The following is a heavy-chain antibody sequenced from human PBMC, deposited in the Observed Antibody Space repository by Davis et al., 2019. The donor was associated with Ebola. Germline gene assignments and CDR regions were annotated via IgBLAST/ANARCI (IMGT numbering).Heavy chain of an antibody. CDR1: GFTFSSYS. V-gene: IGHV3-21*01. CDR3: AATYDTSGYPTDY. CDR2: ISSSSYYI. D-gene: IGHD3-22*01. Sequence: PGGSLRLSCAASGFTFSSYSMNWVRQAPGMGLEWVSSISSSSYYIYYADSVKGRFTISRDNAKKSLYLQMNSLRAEDTGVYYCAATYDTSGYPTDYWCQGTLVTVSS. J-gene: IGHJ4*02.